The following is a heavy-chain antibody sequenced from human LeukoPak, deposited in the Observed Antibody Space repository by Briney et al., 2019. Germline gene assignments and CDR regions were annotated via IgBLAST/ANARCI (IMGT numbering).Heavy chain of an antibody. D-gene: IGHD2-2*01. CDR2: INSDGSST. J-gene: IGHJ4*02. CDR3: ARVPLPAAKGGYFDY. V-gene: IGHV3-74*01. Sequence: GGSLRLSCAASGFTFSSYWMHWVRQAPGKGLVWVSRINSDGSSTSYADSVKGRFTISRDNAKNTLYLQMNTLRAEDTAVCYCARVPLPAAKGGYFDYWGQGTLVTVSS. CDR1: GFTFSSYW.